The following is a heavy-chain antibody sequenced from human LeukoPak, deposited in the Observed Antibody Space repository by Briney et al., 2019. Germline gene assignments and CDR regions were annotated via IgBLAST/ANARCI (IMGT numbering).Heavy chain of an antibody. CDR3: ARETYSGTQRGIDY. J-gene: IGHJ4*02. V-gene: IGHV4-4*02. CDR2: INYSGRT. Sequence: SGTLSLTCGVSDGSISSSNWWNWVRPPPGKGLEWIGEINYSGRTNYNPSLKSRVIISVDKSKNQVSLKLSSVTAADTAVYYCARETYSGTQRGIDYWGQGTLVTVSS. D-gene: IGHD1-26*01. CDR1: DGSISSSNW.